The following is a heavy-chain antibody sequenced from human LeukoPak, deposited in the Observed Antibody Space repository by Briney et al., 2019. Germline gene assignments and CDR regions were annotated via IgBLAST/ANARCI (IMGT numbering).Heavy chain of an antibody. CDR2: IKQDGSEK. D-gene: IGHD3-16*01. V-gene: IGHV3-7*01. CDR3: VRDYRGGTWFDP. CDR1: GFTFSSYW. J-gene: IGHJ5*02. Sequence: PGGSLRLSCAPSGFTFSSYWMSWVRQAPGKGLEWVANIKQDGSEKYYVDSVKGRFTISRDNAQNSLYLQMNSLRAEDTAVYYCVRDYRGGTWFDPWGQGTLVTVSS.